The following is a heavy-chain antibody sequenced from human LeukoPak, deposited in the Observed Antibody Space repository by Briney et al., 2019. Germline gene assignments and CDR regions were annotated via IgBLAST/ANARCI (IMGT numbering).Heavy chain of an antibody. CDR2: FDPEDGET. Sequence: ASVKVSCKVSGYTLTELPMHWVRQAPGKGLQWMGGFDPEDGETIYAQKFQGRVTMTEDTSTDTAYMELSRLTYEDTAVYYCATPSFFGVVISAFHFWGQGTKVTVSS. V-gene: IGHV1-24*01. CDR1: GYTLTELP. D-gene: IGHD3-3*01. CDR3: ATPSFFGVVISAFHF. J-gene: IGHJ3*01.